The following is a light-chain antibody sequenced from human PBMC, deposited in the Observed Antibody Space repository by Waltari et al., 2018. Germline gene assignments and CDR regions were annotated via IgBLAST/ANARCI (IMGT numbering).Light chain of an antibody. Sequence: QSALTQPRPVSGSPGQSVTLSCTGTSSDVGGYNYVSWYQQHPGKAPKLMIYDVSKRPSGVPDRFSGSKSGNTASLTISGLQAEDEADYYCCSYAGSYTFGGYVFGTGTKVTVL. V-gene: IGLV2-11*01. CDR1: SSDVGGYNY. CDR2: DVS. J-gene: IGLJ1*01. CDR3: CSYAGSYTFGGYV.